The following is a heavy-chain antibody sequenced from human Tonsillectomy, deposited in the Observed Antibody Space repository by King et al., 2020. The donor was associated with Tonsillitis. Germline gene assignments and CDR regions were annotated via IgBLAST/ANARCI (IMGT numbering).Heavy chain of an antibody. CDR2: MYHSGTS. V-gene: IGHV4-39*01. CDR3: ARYVSGSFDY. D-gene: IGHD1-26*01. Sequence: QLQESGPGVVKPSETLSLTCTVSGGSISSSDHYWAWIRQPPWKGLECIGDMYHSGTSFYNPSLKSRITITGGTSENRFSLKLSSVTAADTAVYFCARYVSGSFDYWGQGALVTVSS. CDR1: GGSISSSDHY. J-gene: IGHJ4*02.